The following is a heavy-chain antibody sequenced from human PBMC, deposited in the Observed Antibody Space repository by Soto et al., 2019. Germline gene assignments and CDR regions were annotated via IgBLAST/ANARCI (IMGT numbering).Heavy chain of an antibody. CDR3: AHKGPEDWPLDY. D-gene: IGHD3-9*01. Sequence: QITLKESGPTLVRPTQTLTLTCAFSGFSLSTSGVGVGWIRQPPGKALEWLAVIYWDDSKHYSPSLRRRLTITKVTYKIQVVLTMTNMDPMDTGSYYCAHKGPEDWPLDYWGQGTLVTVSS. J-gene: IGHJ4*02. V-gene: IGHV2-5*02. CDR1: GFSLSTSGVG. CDR2: IYWDDSK.